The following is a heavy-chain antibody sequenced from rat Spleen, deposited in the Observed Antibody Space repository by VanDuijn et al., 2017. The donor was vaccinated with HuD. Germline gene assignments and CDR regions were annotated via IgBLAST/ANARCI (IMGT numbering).Heavy chain of an antibody. Sequence: EVQLVESGGGLVQPGRSLKLSCAASGFIFSDYYMAWVRQAPTKGLEWVATISYDGSSTYYRDSVKGRFTISRDNAKSTLSLQMDSLRSEDTATYYCARRHYGYTDYFDYWGQGVMVTVSS. CDR3: ARRHYGYTDYFDY. D-gene: IGHD1-9*01. CDR2: ISYDGSST. J-gene: IGHJ2*01. CDR1: GFIFSDYY. V-gene: IGHV5-29*01.